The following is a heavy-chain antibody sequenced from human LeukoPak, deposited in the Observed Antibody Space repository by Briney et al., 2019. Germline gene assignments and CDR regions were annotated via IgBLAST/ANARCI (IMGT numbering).Heavy chain of an antibody. D-gene: IGHD6-6*01. Sequence: GGSLRLSCAASGLSVSSSYMSWVRQAPGKGLEWVSVIYTDGSTDYADSVEGRFTVSRDNSKNTLYLQMNTLRAEDTAVYYCARASYSSWTYFEYWGQGTLVTVSS. CDR2: IYTDGST. CDR3: ARASYSSWTYFEY. V-gene: IGHV3-53*01. J-gene: IGHJ4*02. CDR1: GLSVSSSY.